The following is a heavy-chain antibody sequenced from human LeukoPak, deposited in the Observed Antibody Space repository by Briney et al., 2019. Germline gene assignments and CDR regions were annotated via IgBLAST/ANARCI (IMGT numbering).Heavy chain of an antibody. CDR2: IYYSGST. Sequence: LETLSLTCTVSGGSISSSSYYWGWIRQPPGKGLEWIGSIYYSGSTYYNPSLKSRVTISVDTSKNQFSLKLSSVTAADTAVYYCARHRWRDYYYYYYMDVWGKGTTVTVSS. D-gene: IGHD3-3*01. J-gene: IGHJ6*03. CDR3: ARHRWRDYYYYYYMDV. V-gene: IGHV4-39*01. CDR1: GGSISSSSYY.